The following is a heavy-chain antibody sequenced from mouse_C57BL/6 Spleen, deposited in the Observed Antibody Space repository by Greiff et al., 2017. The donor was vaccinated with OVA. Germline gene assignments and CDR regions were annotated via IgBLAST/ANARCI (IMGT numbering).Heavy chain of an antibody. CDR2: IDPSDSET. Sequence: QVQLKQPGAELVRPGSSVKLSCKASGYTFTSYWMHWVKQRPIQGLEWIGNIDPSDSETHYNQKFKDKATLTVDKSSSTAYMQLSSLTSEDSAVYYCARLGSGAWFAYWGQGTLVTVSA. V-gene: IGHV1-52*01. CDR3: ARLGSGAWFAY. D-gene: IGHD4-1*01. J-gene: IGHJ3*01. CDR1: GYTFTSYW.